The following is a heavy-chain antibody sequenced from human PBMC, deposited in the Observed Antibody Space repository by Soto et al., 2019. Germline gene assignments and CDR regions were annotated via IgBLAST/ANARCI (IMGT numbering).Heavy chain of an antibody. D-gene: IGHD3-3*01. CDR1: GGSFSGYY. J-gene: IGHJ4*02. Sequence: SETLSLTCAVYGGSFSGYYWSWIRQPPGKGLEWIGEINHSGSTNYNPSLKSRVTISVDTSKNQFSLKLSSVTAADTAVYYCARWLDFWSGNYDYWGQGTLVTVSS. V-gene: IGHV4-34*01. CDR3: ARWLDFWSGNYDY. CDR2: INHSGST.